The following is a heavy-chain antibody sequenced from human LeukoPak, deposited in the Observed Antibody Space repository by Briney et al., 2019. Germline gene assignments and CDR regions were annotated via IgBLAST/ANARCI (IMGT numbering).Heavy chain of an antibody. D-gene: IGHD4-17*01. J-gene: IGHJ4*02. Sequence: SQTLSLTCTVSGGSISSGGYYRSWIRQHPGKGLEWVGYIYYSGSTYYNPSLKSRISMSVDTSKNQFSLMLSSVTAADTAVYYCARGRNPDYGDSKIDYWGQGTLVTVSS. CDR2: IYYSGST. V-gene: IGHV4-31*03. CDR1: GGSISSGGYY. CDR3: ARGRNPDYGDSKIDY.